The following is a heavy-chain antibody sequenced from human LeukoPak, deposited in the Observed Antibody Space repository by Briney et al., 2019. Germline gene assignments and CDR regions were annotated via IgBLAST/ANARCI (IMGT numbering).Heavy chain of an antibody. V-gene: IGHV1-2*02. Sequence: VASVKVSCKASGNTFTGQYMHWVRQAPGQGLEWMGWISPNSGGTKYAQKFQGRVTMTRGASISTAYLELSRLVSDDTAVYYCAREGLSAAIDCWGQGTLVTVSS. CDR2: ISPNSGGT. CDR1: GNTFTGQY. D-gene: IGHD2-2*01. CDR3: AREGLSAAIDC. J-gene: IGHJ4*02.